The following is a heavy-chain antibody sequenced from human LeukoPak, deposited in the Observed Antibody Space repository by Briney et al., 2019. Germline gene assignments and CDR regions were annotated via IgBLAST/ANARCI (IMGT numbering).Heavy chain of an antibody. Sequence: SETLSLTCAVYGGSFSGYYWSWIRQPPGKGLEWVGEINHSGSTNYNPSLKSRVTISVDTSKNQFSLKLSSVTAADTAVYYCARKVAVMVYAIRGNWFDPWGQGTLVTASS. V-gene: IGHV4-34*01. CDR3: ARKVAVMVYAIRGNWFDP. CDR1: GGSFSGYY. CDR2: INHSGST. J-gene: IGHJ5*02. D-gene: IGHD2-8*01.